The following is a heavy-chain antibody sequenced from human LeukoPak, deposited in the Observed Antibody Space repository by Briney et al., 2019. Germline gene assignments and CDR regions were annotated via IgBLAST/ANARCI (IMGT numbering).Heavy chain of an antibody. CDR3: ARVRAYYYGSGSYGGDAFDI. D-gene: IGHD3-10*01. CDR1: GFTFSSYS. Sequence: GGSLRLSCAASGFTFSSYSMNWVRQAPGKGLEWVSSISSSSYIYYADSVKGRFTISGDNAKNSLYLQMNSLRAEDTAVYYCARVRAYYYGSGSYGGDAFDIWGQGTMVTVSS. J-gene: IGHJ3*02. V-gene: IGHV3-21*01. CDR2: ISSSSYI.